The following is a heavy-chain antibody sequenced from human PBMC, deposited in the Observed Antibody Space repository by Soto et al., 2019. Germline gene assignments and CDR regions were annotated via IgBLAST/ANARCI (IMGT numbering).Heavy chain of an antibody. CDR3: ATDFRQPPRITMVRGGGYYYYGMDV. J-gene: IGHJ6*02. CDR1: GYSFTSYW. D-gene: IGHD3-10*01. Sequence: GESLKISCKGSGYSFTSYWISWVRQMPGKGLEWMGRIDPSDSYTNYSPSFQGHVTISADKSISTAYLQWSSLKASDTAMYYCATDFRQPPRITMVRGGGYYYYGMDVWGQGTTVPVSS. V-gene: IGHV5-10-1*01. CDR2: IDPSDSYT.